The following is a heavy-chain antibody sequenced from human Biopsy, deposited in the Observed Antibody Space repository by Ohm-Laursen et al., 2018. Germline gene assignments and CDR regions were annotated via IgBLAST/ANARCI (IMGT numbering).Heavy chain of an antibody. CDR3: ARRGSGGRSFDH. CDR1: GGSISSFY. D-gene: IGHD2-15*01. CDR2: ISDSGST. V-gene: IGHV4-59*08. Sequence: SDTLSLTCAVSGGSISSFYWTWIRQPPGKGPEWIGDISDSGSTNYKPSLKSRVIISVDTSENQFSLNLSSVTAADTAVYYCARRGSGGRSFDHWGQGTLVTVSS. J-gene: IGHJ4*02.